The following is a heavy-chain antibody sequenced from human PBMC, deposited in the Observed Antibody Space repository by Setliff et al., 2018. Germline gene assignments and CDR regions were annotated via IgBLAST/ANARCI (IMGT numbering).Heavy chain of an antibody. CDR2: MNPNSGNT. D-gene: IGHD3-10*01. CDR3: ARAELLWFGGFDP. Sequence: GASVKVSCKASGYTFTSYDINWVRQATGQGLEWMGWMNPNSGNTDYAQKFQGRVTMTRNTSISTAYMELSSLRSEDTAVYYCARAELLWFGGFDPWGQGTLVTVSS. V-gene: IGHV1-8*02. CDR1: GYTFTSYD. J-gene: IGHJ5*02.